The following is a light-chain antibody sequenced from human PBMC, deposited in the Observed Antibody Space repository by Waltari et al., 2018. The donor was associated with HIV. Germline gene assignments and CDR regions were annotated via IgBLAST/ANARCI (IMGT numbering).Light chain of an antibody. Sequence: SYELTQAPSVSVSPGHTARIPCFGPIMPYKYTFWYQQKSGQAPVVVIYEGYKRPSGFPEKFPGSTSATTSTLTIPDAQVVHEVDYYCYSTDSSGKGVFGGGTKLTVL. CDR1: IMPYKY. J-gene: IGLJ3*02. V-gene: IGLV3-10*01. CDR2: EGY. CDR3: YSTDSSGKGV.